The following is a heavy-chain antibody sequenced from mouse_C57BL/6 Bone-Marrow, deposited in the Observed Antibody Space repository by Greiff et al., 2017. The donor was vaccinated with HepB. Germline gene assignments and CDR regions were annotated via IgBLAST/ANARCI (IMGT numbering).Heavy chain of an antibody. D-gene: IGHD1-1*01. J-gene: IGHJ3*01. Sequence: EVQLQESGAELVRPGASVKLSCTASGFNIKDDYMHWVKQRPEQGLEWIGWIDPENGDTDYASKFQGKATITADTSSNTAYLQLSSLTSEDTAVYYCTKTYYYGSSYDWFAYWGQGTLVTVSA. CDR2: IDPENGDT. CDR1: GFNIKDDY. V-gene: IGHV14-4*01. CDR3: TKTYYYGSSYDWFAY.